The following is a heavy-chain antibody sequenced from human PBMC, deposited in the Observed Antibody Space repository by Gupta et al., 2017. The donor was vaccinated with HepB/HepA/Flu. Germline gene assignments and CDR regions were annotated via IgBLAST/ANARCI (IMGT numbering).Heavy chain of an antibody. CDR3: AKEGRGFYSSSLKNWFDP. CDR1: GFTFDDYA. V-gene: IGHV3-9*01. CDR2: ISWNSGSI. D-gene: IGHD6-13*01. J-gene: IGHJ5*02. Sequence: EVQLVESGGGLVQPGRSLRLSCAASGFTFDDYAMHWVRQAPGKGLEWVSGISWNSGSIGYADSVKGRFTISRDNAKNSLYLQMNSLRAEDTALYYCAKEGRGFYSSSLKNWFDPWGQGTLVTVSS.